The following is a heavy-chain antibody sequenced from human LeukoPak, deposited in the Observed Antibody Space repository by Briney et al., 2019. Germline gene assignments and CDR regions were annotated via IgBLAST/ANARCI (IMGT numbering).Heavy chain of an antibody. V-gene: IGHV3-30*18. CDR1: GFTFSSYG. D-gene: IGHD3-10*01. CDR2: ISYDGSNK. CDR3: AKDTVLLWFGELSPFDY. J-gene: IGHJ4*02. Sequence: PGGSLRLSCAASGFTFSSYGMHWVRQAPGKGLEWVAVISYDGSNKYYADSVKGRFTISRDNSKNTLYLQMNSLRAEDTAVYYCAKDTVLLWFGELSPFDYWGQGTLVTVSS.